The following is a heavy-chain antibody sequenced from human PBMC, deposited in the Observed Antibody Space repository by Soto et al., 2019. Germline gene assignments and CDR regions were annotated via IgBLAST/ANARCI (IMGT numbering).Heavy chain of an antibody. D-gene: IGHD3-22*01. Sequence: PGGSLRLSCAASGFTFSNAWMNWVRQAPGKGLEWVGRIKSKTDGGTTDYAAPVKGRFTISRDDSKNTLYLQMNSLKTEDTAVYYCTTDRYDSSGYISAAFDIWGQGTMVTVSS. V-gene: IGHV3-15*07. CDR1: GFTFSNAW. CDR2: IKSKTDGGTT. J-gene: IGHJ3*02. CDR3: TTDRYDSSGYISAAFDI.